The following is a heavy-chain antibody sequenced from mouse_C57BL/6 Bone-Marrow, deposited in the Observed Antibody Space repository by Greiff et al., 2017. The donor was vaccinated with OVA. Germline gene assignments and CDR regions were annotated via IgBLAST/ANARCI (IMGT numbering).Heavy chain of an antibody. J-gene: IGHJ4*01. Sequence: QVQLKQSGAELVKPGASVKISCKASGYAFSSYWMNWVKQRPGKGLEWIGQIYPGDGDTNYNGKFKGKATLTADKSSSTAYMQLSSLTSEDSAVYFCARNQDYGIGYAMDYWGQGTSVTVSS. CDR3: ARNQDYGIGYAMDY. CDR1: GYAFSSYW. V-gene: IGHV1-80*01. CDR2: IYPGDGDT. D-gene: IGHD1-1*01.